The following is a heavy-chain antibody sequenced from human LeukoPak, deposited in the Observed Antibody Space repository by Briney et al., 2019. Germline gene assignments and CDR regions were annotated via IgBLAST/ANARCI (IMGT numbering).Heavy chain of an antibody. Sequence: PSETLSLTCAVYGGSLSGDYWSWIRQPPGKGLEWIGEINHSGSTNYNPSLKSRVTISVDTSKNQFSLKLSSVTAADTAVYYCARGRSYGVWGQGTLVTVSS. CDR3: ARGRSYGV. CDR2: INHSGST. D-gene: IGHD5-18*01. J-gene: IGHJ4*02. V-gene: IGHV4-34*01. CDR1: GGSLSGDY.